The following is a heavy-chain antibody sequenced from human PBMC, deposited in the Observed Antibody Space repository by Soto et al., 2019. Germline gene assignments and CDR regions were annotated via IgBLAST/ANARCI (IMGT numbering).Heavy chain of an antibody. Sequence: PGGSLRLSCAASGFTFSSYGMHWVRQAPGKGLEWVAVISYDGSNKYYADSVKGRFTISRDNSKNTLYLQMNSLRAEDTAVYYCAKDRGVRWPAHTFDYWGQGTLVTVSS. CDR3: AKDRGVRWPAHTFDY. CDR1: GFTFSSYG. D-gene: IGHD1-1*01. CDR2: ISYDGSNK. V-gene: IGHV3-30*18. J-gene: IGHJ4*02.